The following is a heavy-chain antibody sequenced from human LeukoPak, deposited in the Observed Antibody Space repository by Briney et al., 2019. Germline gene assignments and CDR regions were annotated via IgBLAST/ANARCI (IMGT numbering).Heavy chain of an antibody. J-gene: IGHJ4*02. D-gene: IGHD2-2*01. Sequence: GGSLRLSCAASGFTFSSYAMSWVRQAPGKGLEWVSGISGSGGSAYYADSVKGRFTISRDNSKNTLYLQMNSLRAEDTAVYYCARDDIVIVPAARFDYWGQGTLVIVSS. CDR3: ARDDIVIVPAARFDY. V-gene: IGHV3-23*01. CDR2: ISGSGGSA. CDR1: GFTFSSYA.